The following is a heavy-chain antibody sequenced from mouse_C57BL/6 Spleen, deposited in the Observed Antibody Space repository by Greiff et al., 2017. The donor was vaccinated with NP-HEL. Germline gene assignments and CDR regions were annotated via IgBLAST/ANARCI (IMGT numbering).Heavy chain of an antibody. Sequence: DVKLVESGGGLVKPGGSLKLSCAASGFTFSSYAMSWVRQTPEKRLEWVATISDGGSYTYYPDNVKGRFTISRDNAKNNLYLQMSHLKSEDTAMYYCARDYYGSSYSYYFDYWGQGTTLTVSS. CDR3: ARDYYGSSYSYYFDY. V-gene: IGHV5-4*01. J-gene: IGHJ2*01. CDR2: ISDGGSYT. D-gene: IGHD1-1*01. CDR1: GFTFSSYA.